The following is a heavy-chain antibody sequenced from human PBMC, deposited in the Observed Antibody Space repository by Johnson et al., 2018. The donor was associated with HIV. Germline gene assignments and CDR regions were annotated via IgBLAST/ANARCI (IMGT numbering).Heavy chain of an antibody. CDR1: GFTFSNAW. CDR3: ARAPEVRGVDAFDV. D-gene: IGHD3-10*01. Sequence: VQLVESGGGLVKPGGSLRLSCAASGFTFSNAWMSWVRQAPGKGLEWVGRIKSKTGGGTTDYAASVKGRFTISRDNAKNSVYLKMNSLEAEDTAVYYCARAPEVRGVDAFDVWGQGTVVTVSS. J-gene: IGHJ3*01. V-gene: IGHV3-15*01. CDR2: IKSKTGGGTT.